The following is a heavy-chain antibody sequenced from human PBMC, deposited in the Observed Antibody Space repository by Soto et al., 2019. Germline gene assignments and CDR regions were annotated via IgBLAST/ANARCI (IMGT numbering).Heavy chain of an antibody. CDR2: IYTSGST. CDR1: GGSISSYY. V-gene: IGHV4-4*07. Sequence: SETLSLPCTVSGGSISSYYWSWIRQPAGKGLEWIGRIYTSGSTNYNPSLKSRVTMSVDTSKNQFSLKLSSVTAADTAVYYCARDRNYYDSSGYYMSFDYWGQGTLVTVSS. CDR3: ARDRNYYDSSGYYMSFDY. D-gene: IGHD3-22*01. J-gene: IGHJ4*02.